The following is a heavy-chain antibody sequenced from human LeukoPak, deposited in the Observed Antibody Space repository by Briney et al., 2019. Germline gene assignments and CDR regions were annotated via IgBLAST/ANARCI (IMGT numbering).Heavy chain of an antibody. Sequence: SETLSLTCTVSGGPFSSYYWSWIRQPAGKGLEWIGHIYTSGTTNYNPSLKSRVTMSIDTSKNQFSLKLSSVTAADTAIYYCARDAKYYFGSRTYFFFEYWGQGTLLTVSS. CDR2: IYTSGTT. CDR1: GGPFSSYY. V-gene: IGHV4-4*07. D-gene: IGHD3-10*01. J-gene: IGHJ4*02. CDR3: ARDAKYYFGSRTYFFFEY.